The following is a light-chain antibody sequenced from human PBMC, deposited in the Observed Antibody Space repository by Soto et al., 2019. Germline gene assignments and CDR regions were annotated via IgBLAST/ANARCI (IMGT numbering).Light chain of an antibody. CDR2: AAS. CDR3: QQANSFPWGT. J-gene: IGKJ3*01. Sequence: DIQMTQSPSSVSASVGDRVTITCRASRDIRTWLAWYQQKPGKAPKLLIYAASNLQSGVPSRFSGSGSGTDFTLTISSLQPENFATYFCQQANSFPWGTFGPGTKVHI. CDR1: RDIRTW. V-gene: IGKV1-12*02.